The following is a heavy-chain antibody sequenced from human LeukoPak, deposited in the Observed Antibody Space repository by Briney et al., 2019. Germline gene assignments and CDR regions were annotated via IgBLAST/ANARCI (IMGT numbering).Heavy chain of an antibody. Sequence: ASVKVSCKASGYTFTSYGFSWVRQAPGQGLEWMGGIIPIFGTANYAQKFQGRVTITADKSTSTAYMELSSLRSEDTAVYYCARGIAAAATRGGVYSYYMDVWGKGTTVTVSS. CDR1: GYTFTSYG. V-gene: IGHV1-69*06. CDR2: IIPIFGTA. CDR3: ARGIAAAATRGGVYSYYMDV. J-gene: IGHJ6*03. D-gene: IGHD6-13*01.